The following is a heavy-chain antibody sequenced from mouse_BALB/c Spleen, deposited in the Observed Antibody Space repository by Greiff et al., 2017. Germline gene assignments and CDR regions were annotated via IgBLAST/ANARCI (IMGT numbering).Heavy chain of an antibody. CDR3: TRKDYDWFAY. CDR2: IYPSDSYT. CDR1: GYTFTSYW. J-gene: IGHJ3*01. Sequence: QVQLQQSGAELVRPGASVKLSCKASGYTFTSYWINWVKQRPGQGLEWIGNIYPSDSYTNYNQKFKDKATLTVDKSSSTAYMQLSSPTSEDSAVYYCTRKDYDWFAYWGQGTLVTVSA. V-gene: IGHV1-69*02. D-gene: IGHD2-4*01.